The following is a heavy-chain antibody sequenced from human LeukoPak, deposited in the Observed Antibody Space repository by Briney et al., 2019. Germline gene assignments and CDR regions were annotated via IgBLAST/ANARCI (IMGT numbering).Heavy chain of an antibody. CDR1: GFTFSSFA. CDR3: VGSHDFWSGSGY. Sequence: GGSLRLSCAASGFTFSSFAMSWVRQAPGKGLEWVSSISGSGGSTYYADSVKGRFTISRDNSKNTLYLQMNSLRAEDTAVYYCVGSHDFWSGSGYWGQGTLVTVSS. V-gene: IGHV3-23*01. CDR2: ISGSGGST. J-gene: IGHJ4*02. D-gene: IGHD3-3*01.